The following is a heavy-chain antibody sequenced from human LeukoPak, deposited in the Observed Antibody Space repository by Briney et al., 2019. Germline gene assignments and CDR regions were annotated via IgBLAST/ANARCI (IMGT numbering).Heavy chain of an antibody. D-gene: IGHD2-2*01. CDR1: GFTFSSYS. J-gene: IGHJ4*02. CDR2: VTSNDYI. V-gene: IGHV3-21*01. CDR3: ARHPYCSSTTCYGIDY. Sequence: GGSLRLSCAASGFTFSSYSMNWVHQAPGKGLEWVSSVTSNDYIFYADSMKGRFTISRDNAKNSLFLQMNSLRADDTAVYYCARHPYCSSTTCYGIDYWGQGTLVAVSS.